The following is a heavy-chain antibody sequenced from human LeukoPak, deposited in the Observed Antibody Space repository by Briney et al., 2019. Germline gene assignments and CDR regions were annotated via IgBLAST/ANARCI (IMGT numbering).Heavy chain of an antibody. CDR1: GFTFSSYG. Sequence: GRSLRLSCAASGFTFSSYGMHWVRQAPGKGLEWVAVISYDGSNKYYADSVKGRFTISRDNSKNTLYLQMNSLRAEDTAVYYCARAPLRVDYFDYWGQGTLVTVSS. V-gene: IGHV3-30*03. J-gene: IGHJ4*02. D-gene: IGHD3-3*01. CDR2: ISYDGSNK. CDR3: ARAPLRVDYFDY.